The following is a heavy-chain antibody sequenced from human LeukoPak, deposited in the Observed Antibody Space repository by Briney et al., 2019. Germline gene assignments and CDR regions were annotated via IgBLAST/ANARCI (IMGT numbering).Heavy chain of an antibody. CDR2: IYYSGST. CDR1: GGSISSSSYY. Sequence: SETLSLTCTVSGGSISSSSYYWGWIRQPPGKGLEWIGSIYYSGSTYYNPSLKSRVTISVDTSKNQSSLKLSSVTAADTAVYYCAREGRGYDIYRVYYYGMDVWGQGTTVTVSS. J-gene: IGHJ6*02. CDR3: AREGRGYDIYRVYYYGMDV. V-gene: IGHV4-39*07. D-gene: IGHD3-9*01.